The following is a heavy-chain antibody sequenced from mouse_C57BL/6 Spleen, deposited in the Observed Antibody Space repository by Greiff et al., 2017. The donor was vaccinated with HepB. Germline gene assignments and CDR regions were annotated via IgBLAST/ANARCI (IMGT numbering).Heavy chain of an antibody. J-gene: IGHJ1*03. CDR3: TINFDV. V-gene: IGHV6-3*01. CDR1: GFTFSNYW. Sequence: EVKLEESGGGLVQPGGSMKLSCVASGFTFSNYWMNWVRQSPEKGLEWVAQIRLKSDNNAKHNAESGKGRFTIARDDYKSSVYLQMNNLRAEDTAIYYCTINFDVWGTGTTVTVSS. CDR2: IRLKSDNNAK.